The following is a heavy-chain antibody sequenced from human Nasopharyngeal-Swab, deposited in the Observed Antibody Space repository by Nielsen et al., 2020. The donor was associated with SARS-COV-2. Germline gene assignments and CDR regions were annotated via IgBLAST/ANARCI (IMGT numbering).Heavy chain of an antibody. CDR3: ASSYYDILTGYSADAFDI. V-gene: IGHV4-30-4*01. J-gene: IGHJ3*02. Sequence: WIRQPPGKGLEWIGYIYYSGSTYYNPSLKSRVTISVDTSKNQFSLKLSSVTAADTAVYYCASSYYDILTGYSADAFDIWGQGTMVTVS. D-gene: IGHD3-9*01. CDR2: IYYSGST.